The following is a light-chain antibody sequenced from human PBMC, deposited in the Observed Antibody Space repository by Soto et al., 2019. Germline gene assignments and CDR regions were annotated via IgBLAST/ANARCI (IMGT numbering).Light chain of an antibody. Sequence: EIVLTQSPGTLSLSPGERATLSCRASQSVSGSYLAWYQQKPGQAPRLLISGTSSRATGIPDRFSGSGSGTDFPRTISRLEPEAFALYYCQQYGISLTFGGGTKVVIK. V-gene: IGKV3-20*01. CDR2: GTS. J-gene: IGKJ4*01. CDR3: QQYGISLT. CDR1: QSVSGSY.